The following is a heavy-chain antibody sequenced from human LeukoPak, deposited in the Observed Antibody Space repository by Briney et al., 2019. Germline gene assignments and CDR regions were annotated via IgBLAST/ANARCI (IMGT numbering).Heavy chain of an antibody. V-gene: IGHV4-4*07. CDR2: IYDGGST. Sequence: NPSETLSLTCTVSGGSVISYYLSWIRQPAGKRLEWIGRIYDGGSTNYNPSLKSRVTISVDTSKNQFSLKLSSVTAADTAVYYCARGPYYYDSSGCFDYWGQGTLVSVSS. CDR3: ARGPYYYDSSGCFDY. D-gene: IGHD3-22*01. J-gene: IGHJ4*02. CDR1: GGSVISYY.